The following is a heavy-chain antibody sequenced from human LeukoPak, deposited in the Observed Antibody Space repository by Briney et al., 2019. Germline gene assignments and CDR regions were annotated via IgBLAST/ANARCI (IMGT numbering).Heavy chain of an antibody. CDR2: IIGSVHST. CDR1: GFXLTSYA. J-gene: IGHJ4*02. D-gene: IGHD3-22*01. Sequence: GGSLRLSCAASGFXLTSYAISWVRQAPGKGLEWVSAIIGSVHSTYYADSVKGRFTISRDNSKNTLYLQMNSLRAEDTAVYYCAKHSYDSSGYYSIDYWGQGTLVTVFS. V-gene: IGHV3-23*01. CDR3: AKHSYDSSGYYSIDY.